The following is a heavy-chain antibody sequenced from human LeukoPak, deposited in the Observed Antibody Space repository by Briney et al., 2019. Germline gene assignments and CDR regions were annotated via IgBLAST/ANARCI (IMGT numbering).Heavy chain of an antibody. J-gene: IGHJ6*03. Sequence: GGSLRLSCAASGFAFSTYSMIWVRQAPGKGLEWVSSISSTSAYIYYTDSLKGRFTISRDNAKNSLYLQTNSLRAEDTAVYYCARGGYSHGRYYYYMDVWGIGTAVTVSS. CDR3: ARGGYSHGRYYYYMDV. V-gene: IGHV3-21*06. D-gene: IGHD5-18*01. CDR2: ISSTSAYI. CDR1: GFAFSTYS.